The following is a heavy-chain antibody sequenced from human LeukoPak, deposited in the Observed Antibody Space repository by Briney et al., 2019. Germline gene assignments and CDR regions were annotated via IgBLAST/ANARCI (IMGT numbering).Heavy chain of an antibody. CDR2: ISSSSSYI. D-gene: IGHD2-2*01. CDR1: GFTFSNYS. Sequence: PGGSLRLSCAASGFTFSNYSMNWVRQAPGKGLEWVSSISSSSSYIYYADSVKGRFTISRDNAKNSLYLQMNSLRAEDTAVYYCAKDMIHGVVVPAAISGFDYWGQGTLVTVSS. V-gene: IGHV3-21*04. J-gene: IGHJ4*02. CDR3: AKDMIHGVVVPAAISGFDY.